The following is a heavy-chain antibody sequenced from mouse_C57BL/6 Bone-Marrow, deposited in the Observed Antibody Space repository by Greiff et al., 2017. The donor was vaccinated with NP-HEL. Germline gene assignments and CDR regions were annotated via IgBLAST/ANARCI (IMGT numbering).Heavy chain of an antibody. Sequence: QVQLQQSGPGLVQPSQSLSITCTVSGFSLTSYGVHWVRQSPGKGLEWLGVIWSGGSTDYNAAFISRLGNRKANSKGQVFFKMNSLKADDTAIYYCARKGGDAGDYYYAMDCWGQGTSVTVSS. V-gene: IGHV2-2*01. J-gene: IGHJ4*01. CDR3: ARKGGDAGDYYYAMDC. CDR1: GFSLTSYG. CDR2: IWSGGST. D-gene: IGHD3-3*01.